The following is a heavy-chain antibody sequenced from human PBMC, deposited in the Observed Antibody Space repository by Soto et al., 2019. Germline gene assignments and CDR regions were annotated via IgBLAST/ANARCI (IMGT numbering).Heavy chain of an antibody. J-gene: IGHJ6*02. CDR1: GGTFSSYA. D-gene: IGHD1-26*01. V-gene: IGHV1-69*13. Sequence: SVKVSCKASGGTFSSYAISWVRQAPGQGLEWMGGIIPIFGTANYAQKFQGRVTITADESTSTAYMELSSLRSEDTAVYYCARGPSGSYHPGDHYYGMDVWGQGTTVTVSS. CDR3: ARGPSGSYHPGDHYYGMDV. CDR2: IIPIFGTA.